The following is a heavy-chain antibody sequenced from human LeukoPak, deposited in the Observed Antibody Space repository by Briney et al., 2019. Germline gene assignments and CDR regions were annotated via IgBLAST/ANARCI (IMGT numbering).Heavy chain of an antibody. V-gene: IGHV3-48*01. CDR1: GFNFSSYS. D-gene: IGHD3-3*01. Sequence: PGGSLRLSCAASGFNFSSYSMNWVRQAPGKGLEWVSYISSTSSPIYYGDSVKGRFTISRDNAKNSVYLQMNSLRAEDTAVYYCARNFDFWSGYYYHGMDVWGQGTTVTVSS. J-gene: IGHJ6*02. CDR3: ARNFDFWSGYYYHGMDV. CDR2: ISSTSSPI.